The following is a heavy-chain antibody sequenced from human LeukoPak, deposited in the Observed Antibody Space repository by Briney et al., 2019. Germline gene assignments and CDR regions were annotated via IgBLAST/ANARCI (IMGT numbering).Heavy chain of an antibody. CDR3: ARKHGPAKYSSSWDDY. CDR1: GYSFTSYW. Sequence: GESLKISCKGSGYSFTSYWIGWVRPMPGKGLEWMGIIYPGDSDTRYSPSFQGQVTISADKSISTAYLQWSSLKASDTAMYYCARKHGPAKYSSSWDDYWGQGTLVTVPS. CDR2: IYPGDSDT. V-gene: IGHV5-51*01. D-gene: IGHD6-13*01. J-gene: IGHJ4*02.